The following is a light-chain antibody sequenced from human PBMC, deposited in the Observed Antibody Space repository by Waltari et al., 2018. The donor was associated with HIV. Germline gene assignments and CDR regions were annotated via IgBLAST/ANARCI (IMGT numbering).Light chain of an antibody. CDR1: SSDVGGYNL. V-gene: IGLV2-23*02. CDR2: EVS. CDR3: CAYAGSTTYVI. Sequence: QSALTQPASVSGSPGQSITISCTGTSSDVGGYNLVSWYQHHPGKAPKLMIYEVSKRPSGFSNRFSGSKSGNTASLTISALQAEDEADYYCCAYAGSTTYVIFGGGTKLTVL. J-gene: IGLJ2*01.